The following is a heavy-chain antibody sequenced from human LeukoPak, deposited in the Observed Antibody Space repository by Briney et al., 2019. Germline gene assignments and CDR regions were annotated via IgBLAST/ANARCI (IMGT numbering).Heavy chain of an antibody. CDR1: GYTFTGYY. V-gene: IGHV1-2*02. CDR3: ASHKYNWNYFGALGY. D-gene: IGHD1-7*01. CDR2: INPNSGGT. Sequence: ASVKVSCKASGYTFTGYYMHWVRQAPGQGLEWMGWINPNSGGTNYAQKFQGRVTMTRDMSTSTVYMELSSLRSEDTAVYYCASHKYNWNYFGALGYWGQGTLVTVSS. J-gene: IGHJ4*02.